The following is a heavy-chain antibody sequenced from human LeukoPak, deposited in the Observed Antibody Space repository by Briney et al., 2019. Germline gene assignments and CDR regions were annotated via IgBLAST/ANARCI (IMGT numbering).Heavy chain of an antibody. D-gene: IGHD5-24*01. V-gene: IGHV3-74*01. J-gene: IGHJ4*02. CDR2: INSDGSST. Sequence: PGGSLRLSCAASGFTFSSYWMHWVRQAPGQGLVWVSRINSDGSSTSYADSVKGRFTISRDNAKNTLYLQMNSLRAEDTAVYYCARVVMATTDYWGQGTLVTVSS. CDR1: GFTFSSYW. CDR3: ARVVMATTDY.